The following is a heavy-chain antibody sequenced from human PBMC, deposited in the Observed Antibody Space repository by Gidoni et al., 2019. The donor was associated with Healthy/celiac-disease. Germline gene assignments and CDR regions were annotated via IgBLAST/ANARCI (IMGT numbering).Heavy chain of an antibody. D-gene: IGHD2-8*01. CDR1: GFPFSSYA. Sequence: EVQLLESVGGLVQPGGSLRLSCAASGFPFSSYAMSWVRQAPGKGLEWVSAISGSGGSTYYADSVKGRFTISRDNSKNTLYLQMNSLRAEDTAVYYGAKDTDLYDYYGMDVWGQGTTVTVSS. CDR3: AKDTDLYDYYGMDV. CDR2: ISGSGGST. J-gene: IGHJ6*02. V-gene: IGHV3-23*01.